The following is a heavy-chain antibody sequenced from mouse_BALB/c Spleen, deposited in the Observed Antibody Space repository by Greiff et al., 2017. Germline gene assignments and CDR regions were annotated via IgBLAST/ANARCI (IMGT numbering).Heavy chain of an antibody. D-gene: IGHD1-1*01. J-gene: IGHJ2*01. V-gene: IGHV1-9*01. CDR2: ILPGSGST. CDR1: GYTFSSYW. Sequence: QVQLQQSGAELMKPGASVKISCKATGYTFSSYWIEWVKQRPGHGLEWIGEILPGSGSTNYNEKFKGKATFTADTSSNTAYMQLSSLTSEDSAVYYGARRDGSSFLYYFDYWGQGTTLTVSS. CDR3: ARRDGSSFLYYFDY.